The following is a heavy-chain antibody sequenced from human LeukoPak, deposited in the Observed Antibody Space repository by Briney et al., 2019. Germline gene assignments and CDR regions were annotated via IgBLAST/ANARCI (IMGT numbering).Heavy chain of an antibody. CDR3: ARGGSSSWGYFDY. J-gene: IGHJ4*02. Sequence: GGSLRLSCAASGFPFNVQTMSWVRQAPGKGLDWVASMRQDGSEIYYVDSVKGRFTISRDNSKNTLYLQMNSLRAEDTAVYYCARGGSSSWGYFDYWGQGTLVTVSS. V-gene: IGHV3-7*01. CDR1: GFPFNVQT. CDR2: MRQDGSEI. D-gene: IGHD6-13*01.